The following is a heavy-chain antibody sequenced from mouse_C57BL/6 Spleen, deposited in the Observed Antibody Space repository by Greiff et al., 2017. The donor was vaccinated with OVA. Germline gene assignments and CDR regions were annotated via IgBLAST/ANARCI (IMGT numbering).Heavy chain of an antibody. CDR3: ARRNAYYYGSSSWFAY. J-gene: IGHJ3*01. CDR2: INPNNGGT. V-gene: IGHV1-26*01. CDR1: GYTFTDYY. Sequence: VQLKQSGPELVKPGASVKISCKASGYTFTDYYMNWVKQSHGKSLEWIGDINPNNGGTSYNQKFKGKATLTVDKSSSTAYMELRSLTSEDSAVYYCARRNAYYYGSSSWFAYWGQGTLVTVSA. D-gene: IGHD1-1*01.